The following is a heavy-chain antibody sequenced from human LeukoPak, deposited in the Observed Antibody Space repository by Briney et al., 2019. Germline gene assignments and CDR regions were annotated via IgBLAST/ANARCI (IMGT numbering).Heavy chain of an antibody. CDR3: ARGDHSSSWHEAFDY. Sequence: GASVKVSCKASGGTFSSYAISWVRQAPGQGLEWMGGIIPIFGTANYAQKFQGRVTITADESTSTAYMELSSLRSEDTAVYYCARGDHSSSWHEAFDYWGQGTLVTVSS. D-gene: IGHD6-13*01. J-gene: IGHJ4*02. V-gene: IGHV1-69*13. CDR2: IIPIFGTA. CDR1: GGTFSSYA.